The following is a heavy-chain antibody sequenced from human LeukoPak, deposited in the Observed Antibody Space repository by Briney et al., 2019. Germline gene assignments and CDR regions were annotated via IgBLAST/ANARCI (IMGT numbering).Heavy chain of an antibody. Sequence: SSETLSLTCTVSGGSISSYYWSWIRQPPGKGLEWIGYIYYSGSTNYNPSLKSRVTISVDTSKNQFSLKLSSVTAADTAVYYCARSSNSGVDYWGQGTLVTVSS. D-gene: IGHD4-11*01. CDR1: GGSISSYY. CDR3: ARSSNSGVDY. J-gene: IGHJ4*02. CDR2: IYYSGST. V-gene: IGHV4-59*01.